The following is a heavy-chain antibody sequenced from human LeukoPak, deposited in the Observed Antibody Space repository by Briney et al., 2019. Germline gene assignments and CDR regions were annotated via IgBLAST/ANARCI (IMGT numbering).Heavy chain of an antibody. Sequence: PGRSLRLSCAASGFTFSSYAMHWVRQAPGKGLEWVAVISYDGSNKYYADSMKGRFTISRDNSKNTLYLQMNSLRAEDTAVYYCARSHGGEMATIPDAFDIWGQGTMVTVSS. D-gene: IGHD5-24*01. CDR1: GFTFSSYA. J-gene: IGHJ3*02. CDR2: ISYDGSNK. CDR3: ARSHGGEMATIPDAFDI. V-gene: IGHV3-30-3*01.